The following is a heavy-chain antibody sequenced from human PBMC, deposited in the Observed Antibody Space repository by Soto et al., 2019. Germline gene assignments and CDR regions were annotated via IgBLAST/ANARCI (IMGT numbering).Heavy chain of an antibody. CDR3: ARKTNSGYDYYGMDV. V-gene: IGHV1-3*01. CDR2: INAGNGNT. Sequence: QVHLVQSGAEVKKPGASVKVSCNDAVYPGTSYAMHWVRQAPGQRLEWMGWINAGNGNTKYSQKFQGRVTITRDTSASTAYRELSSLRSEDTAVYYCARKTNSGYDYYGMDVWGQGTTVTVSS. J-gene: IGHJ6*02. CDR1: VYPGTSYA. D-gene: IGHD2-8*01.